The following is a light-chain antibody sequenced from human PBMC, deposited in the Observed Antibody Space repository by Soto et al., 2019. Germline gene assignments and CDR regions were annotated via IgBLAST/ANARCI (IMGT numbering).Light chain of an antibody. J-gene: IGLJ3*02. CDR2: DVS. Sequence: QSALTQSASVSGSPGQSITISCTGTSSDVGGYNYVSWYQQHPGKAPKLIIYDVSNRPSGVSTRFSGSKSGNTASLTISGLQAEDDADYSCSSYTRTNSWVFGGGTKVTVL. V-gene: IGLV2-14*01. CDR1: SSDVGGYNY. CDR3: SSYTRTNSWV.